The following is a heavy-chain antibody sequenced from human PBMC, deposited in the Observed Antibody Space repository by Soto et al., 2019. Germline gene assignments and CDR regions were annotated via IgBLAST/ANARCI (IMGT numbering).Heavy chain of an antibody. CDR2: IYSGGST. J-gene: IGHJ6*03. Sequence: GSLRLSCAASGFTVSSNYMSWVRQAPGKGLEWVSVIYSGGSTYYADSVKGRFTISRHNSKNTLYLQMNSLRAEDTAVYYCARDYRPAANYYYYMDVWGKGTTVTVSS. D-gene: IGHD2-15*01. V-gene: IGHV3-53*04. CDR1: GFTVSSNY. CDR3: ARDYRPAANYYYYMDV.